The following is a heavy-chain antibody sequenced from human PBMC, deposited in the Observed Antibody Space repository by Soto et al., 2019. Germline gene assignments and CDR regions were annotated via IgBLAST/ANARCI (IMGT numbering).Heavy chain of an antibody. V-gene: IGHV3-7*01. J-gene: IGHJ4*01. CDR2: IKCDGSEK. CDR1: ELSFDYYW. Sequence: EAQLVESGGGLVQPGGSLRLSCVASELSFDYYWMSWVRQAPGKGLEWLATIKCDGSEKKYVDSVKGRFTLSRDNAKKSLQIQLDILRVEDRAVYYRARNSGYVSGVSVNHYLDYWGHGPLVTVSS. D-gene: IGHD3-10*01. CDR3: ARNSGYVSGVSVNHYLDY.